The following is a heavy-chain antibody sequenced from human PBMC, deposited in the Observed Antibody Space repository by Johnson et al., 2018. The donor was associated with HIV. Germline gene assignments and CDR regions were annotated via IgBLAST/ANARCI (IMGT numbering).Heavy chain of an antibody. Sequence: QMLLVESGGGVVQPGRSLRLSCAASGFTFSSYAMHWVRQAPGKGLEWVSVIYSGGSTYYADSVKGRFTISRDNSKNTLYLQMNSLRAEDTAVYYCAKDIVREGGPARYAFDIWGQGTTVTVSS. D-gene: IGHD6-6*01. V-gene: IGHV3-NL1*01. CDR2: IYSGGST. CDR3: AKDIVREGGPARYAFDI. J-gene: IGHJ3*02. CDR1: GFTFSSYA.